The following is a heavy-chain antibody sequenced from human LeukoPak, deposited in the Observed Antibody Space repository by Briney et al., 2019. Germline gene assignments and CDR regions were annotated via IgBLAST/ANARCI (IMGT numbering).Heavy chain of an antibody. D-gene: IGHD2-15*01. V-gene: IGHV3-23*01. J-gene: IGHJ4*02. Sequence: GGALRLSCAASGITFSSYDMSWVRQAPGKGLEWVSGISGSGGSTHYADSMKGRFTISRDNSKNTLYLQMSSLRVEDTAVYYCAKTLGYCSGGSCYSGVIDYWGQGTLVTVSS. CDR2: ISGSGGST. CDR3: AKTLGYCSGGSCYSGVIDY. CDR1: GITFSSYD.